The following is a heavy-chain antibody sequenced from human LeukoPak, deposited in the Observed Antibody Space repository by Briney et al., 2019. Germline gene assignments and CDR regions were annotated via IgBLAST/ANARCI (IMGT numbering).Heavy chain of an antibody. V-gene: IGHV4-34*01. CDR2: INHSGST. CDR3: ARDGGSSGWYRWFDP. D-gene: IGHD6-19*01. CDR1: GGSLSGYY. Sequence: TSETLSLTCAVYGGSLSGYYWSWIRQPPGKGLEWIGEINHSGSTNYNPSLKSRVTISVDTSKNQFSLKLSSVTAADTAVYYCARDGGSSGWYRWFDPWGQGTLVTVSS. J-gene: IGHJ5*02.